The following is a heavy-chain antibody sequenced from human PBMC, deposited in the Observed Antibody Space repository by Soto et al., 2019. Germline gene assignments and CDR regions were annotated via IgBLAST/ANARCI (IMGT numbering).Heavy chain of an antibody. Sequence: EVQLVESGGGLVQPGGSLRLSCVASGFTLRNYWMHWFRQAPGKGLVWVSRITNVGSTTYYADSVKGRFTISRDNAKNTLYLQVNSLRVEDTAVYYCARDQDGAGGTADYWGQGTLVTVS. CDR2: ITNVGSTT. J-gene: IGHJ4*02. CDR1: GFTLRNYW. CDR3: ARDQDGAGGTADY. D-gene: IGHD1-26*01. V-gene: IGHV3-74*01.